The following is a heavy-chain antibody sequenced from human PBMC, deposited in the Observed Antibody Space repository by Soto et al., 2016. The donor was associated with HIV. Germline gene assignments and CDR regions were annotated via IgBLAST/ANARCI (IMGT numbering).Heavy chain of an antibody. D-gene: IGHD5-12*01. CDR2: IIPSGGST. J-gene: IGHJ4*02. CDR1: GYTFTSYY. Sequence: QVQLVQSGAEVKKPGASVKVSCKASGYTFTSYYMHWVRQAPGQGLEWIGIIIPSGGSTSYAQEFQGRVTLTRDTSTNTVYMELSSLRSEDTAVYYCARVAGGFFDYWGQGNPGHRLL. V-gene: IGHV1-46*01. CDR3: ARVAGGFFDY.